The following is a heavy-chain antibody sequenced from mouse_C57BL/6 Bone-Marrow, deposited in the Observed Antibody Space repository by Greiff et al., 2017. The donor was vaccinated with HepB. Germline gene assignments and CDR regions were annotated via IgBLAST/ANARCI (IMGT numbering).Heavy chain of an antibody. CDR2: INSDGGST. CDR3: AIQTAQATGFAY. D-gene: IGHD3-2*02. V-gene: IGHV5-2*01. CDR1: EYEFPSHD. Sequence: EVQLVESGGGLVQPGESLKLSCESNEYEFPSHDMSWVRKTPEKRLELVAAINSDGGSTYYPDTMEIRFIISRDNTKKTLYLQMSCLRSEDTALDYCAIQTAQATGFAYWGQGTLVTVSA. J-gene: IGHJ3*01.